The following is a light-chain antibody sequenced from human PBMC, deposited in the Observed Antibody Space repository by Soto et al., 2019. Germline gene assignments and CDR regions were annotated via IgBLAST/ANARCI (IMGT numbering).Light chain of an antibody. CDR3: QQYGSSPSWT. CDR2: GAS. CDR1: QTVRSN. J-gene: IGKJ1*01. Sequence: VMTQSPDTLSVSPGERATLSCRASQTVRSNLAWYQQKPGQAPRLLIYGASSRATGIPDRFSGSGSGTDFTLTISRLEPEDFAVYYCQQYGSSPSWTFGQGTKVDIK. V-gene: IGKV3-20*01.